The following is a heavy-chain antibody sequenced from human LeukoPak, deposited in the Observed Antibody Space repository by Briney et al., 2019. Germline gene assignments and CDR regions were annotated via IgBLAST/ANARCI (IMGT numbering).Heavy chain of an antibody. CDR3: ARVSVYGDYEPYYFDY. J-gene: IGHJ4*02. CDR2: ISAYNGNT. Sequence: ASVKVSCKASGYTFTSYGISWVRQAPGQGLEWMGWISAYNGNTNYAQKLQGRVTMTTDTSTSTAYMELGSLRSDDTAVYYCARVSVYGDYEPYYFDYWGQGTLVTVSS. CDR1: GYTFTSYG. D-gene: IGHD4-17*01. V-gene: IGHV1-18*01.